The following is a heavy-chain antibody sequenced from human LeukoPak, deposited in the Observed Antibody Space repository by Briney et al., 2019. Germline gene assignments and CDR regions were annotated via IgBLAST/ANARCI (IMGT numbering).Heavy chain of an antibody. V-gene: IGHV3-23*01. J-gene: IGHJ4*02. CDR2: ISGSGGST. Sequence: PGGSLRLSCAAFGFTFSSYAMSWVRQAPGKGLEWVSAISGSGGSTYYADSVKGRFTISRDNSKNTLYLQMNSLRAEDTAVYYCAYYLQWPGYFDCWGQGTLVTVSS. D-gene: IGHD3-10*01. CDR3: AYYLQWPGYFDC. CDR1: GFTFSSYA.